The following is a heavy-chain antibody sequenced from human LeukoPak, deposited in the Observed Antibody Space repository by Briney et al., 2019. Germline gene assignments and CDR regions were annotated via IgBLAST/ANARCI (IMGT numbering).Heavy chain of an antibody. CDR3: AIMHGYYDGSGYWVQ. Sequence: GGSLRLSCAASGITFGSYGMSWVRQAPGKGLEWVSFITPNADRTSYADPVEGRFTISRDNPRNTLYMQMNSLRDEDTALYYCAIMHGYYDGSGYWVQWGQGTLVTVSS. CDR1: GITFGSYG. J-gene: IGHJ1*01. D-gene: IGHD3-22*01. CDR2: ITPNADRT. V-gene: IGHV3-23*01.